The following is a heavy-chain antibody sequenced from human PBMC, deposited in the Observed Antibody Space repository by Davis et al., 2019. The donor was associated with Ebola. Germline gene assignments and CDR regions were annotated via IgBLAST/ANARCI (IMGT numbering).Heavy chain of an antibody. J-gene: IGHJ4*02. D-gene: IGHD1-26*01. CDR3: AKTGGSYLDY. CDR2: IWYDGSNE. V-gene: IGHV3-33*06. Sequence: GESLKISCAASGFIFSTYGMHWVRQAPGKGLEWVAVIWYDGSNEYYGDSVKGRFIISRDNSKNTLYLQMNSLRAEDTAVYYCAKTGGSYLDYWGQGTLVTVSS. CDR1: GFIFSTYG.